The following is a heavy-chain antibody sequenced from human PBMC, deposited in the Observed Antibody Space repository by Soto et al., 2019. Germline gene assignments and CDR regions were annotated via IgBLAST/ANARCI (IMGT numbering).Heavy chain of an antibody. CDR3: ARGVTTYHDY. D-gene: IGHD4-17*01. J-gene: IGHJ4*02. V-gene: IGHV4-34*01. Sequence: PSETLSLTCAVYGGSFSGYYWSWIRQPPGKGLEWIGEINHSGSTNYNPSLKSRVTISVDTSKNQFSLKLSSVTAADTAVYYCARGVTTYHDYWGKGTRVTVSS. CDR1: GGSFSGYY. CDR2: INHSGST.